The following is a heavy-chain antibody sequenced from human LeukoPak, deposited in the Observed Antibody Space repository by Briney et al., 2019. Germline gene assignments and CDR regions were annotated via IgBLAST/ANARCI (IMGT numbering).Heavy chain of an antibody. CDR3: ARQSYCSGGSCYEDYYYYYGMDV. CDR1: GGSISSSSSY. CDR2: IYYSGST. V-gene: IGHV4-39*01. D-gene: IGHD2-15*01. Sequence: SETLSLTCTVSGGSISSSSSYWGWIRQPPGKGLEWIGSIYYSGSTYYNPSLKSRVTISVDTSKNQFSLKLSSVTAADTAVYYCARQSYCSGGSCYEDYYYYYGMDVWGQGTTVTVSS. J-gene: IGHJ6*02.